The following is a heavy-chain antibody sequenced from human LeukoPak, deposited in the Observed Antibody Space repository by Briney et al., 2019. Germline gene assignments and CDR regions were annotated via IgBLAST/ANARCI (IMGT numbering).Heavy chain of an antibody. J-gene: IGHJ6*02. CDR3: ARDLGTYDILTGYYMGDGMDV. Sequence: ASVKVSCKASGYTLTDYYMHWVRQAPGQGLEWMGRINPNSGGTNYAQKFQGRVTMTRDTSISTAYMELSRLRSDDTAVYYCARDLGTYDILTGYYMGDGMDVWGQGTTVTVSS. CDR2: INPNSGGT. D-gene: IGHD3-9*01. CDR1: GYTLTDYY. V-gene: IGHV1-2*06.